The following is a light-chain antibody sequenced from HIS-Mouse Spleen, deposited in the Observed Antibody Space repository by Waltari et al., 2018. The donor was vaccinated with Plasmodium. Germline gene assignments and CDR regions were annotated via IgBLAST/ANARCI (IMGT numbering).Light chain of an antibody. CDR1: QSVSSY. J-gene: IGKJ4*01. CDR3: QQRSNWPSLT. V-gene: IGKV3-11*01. Sequence: EIVLTQSPATLSLSPGKRATLYCRASQSVSSYLAWYQQKPGQAPRLLIYYASNRATGIPARLSGSWSGTDFTLPISSLEPEDFAVYYCQQRSNWPSLTFGGGTKVEIK. CDR2: YAS.